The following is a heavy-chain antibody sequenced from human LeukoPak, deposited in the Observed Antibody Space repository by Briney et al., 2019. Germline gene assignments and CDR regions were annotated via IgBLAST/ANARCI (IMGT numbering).Heavy chain of an antibody. CDR2: ISSSSSYT. Sequence: GGSLRLSCAASGFTFSDSYMSWIRHAPGKGLEWVSEISSSSSYTNYADSVKGRFTISRDNAKNSLYLQMNSLRVEDTAVYYCARDPVDVSITPIYWGQGTLVTVSS. D-gene: IGHD5-12*01. CDR3: ARDPVDVSITPIY. J-gene: IGHJ4*02. V-gene: IGHV3-11*05. CDR1: GFTFSDSY.